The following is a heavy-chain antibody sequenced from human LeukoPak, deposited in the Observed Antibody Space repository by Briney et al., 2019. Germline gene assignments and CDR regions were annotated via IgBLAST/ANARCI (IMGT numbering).Heavy chain of an antibody. D-gene: IGHD1-7*01. CDR3: ARRWNYGRNNYIDV. CDR2: INDSGRI. J-gene: IGHJ6*03. V-gene: IGHV4-34*01. CDR1: GGSFSNYY. Sequence: SETLSLTCAVYGGSFSNYYWSWIRQPPGKGLEWIGEINDSGRINYNPSLMSRVTISVDTSKNQFSLRLTSVTARDTAVYYCARRWNYGRNNYIDVWGKGATVSVSS.